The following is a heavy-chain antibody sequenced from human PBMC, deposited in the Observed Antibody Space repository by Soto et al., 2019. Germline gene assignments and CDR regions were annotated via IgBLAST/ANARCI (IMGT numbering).Heavy chain of an antibody. Sequence: VESLRLSWNASGCSCTSYGIGWVRQMPGKGLEWMGIIYPGDSDTRYSPSFQGQVTISADKSISTAYLQWSSLKASDTAMYYCARLNTAMPHAYYYYGIDVSGQGTTVTV. J-gene: IGHJ6*02. CDR3: ARLNTAMPHAYYYYGIDV. CDR2: IYPGDSDT. D-gene: IGHD5-18*01. V-gene: IGHV5-51*01. CDR1: GCSCTSYG.